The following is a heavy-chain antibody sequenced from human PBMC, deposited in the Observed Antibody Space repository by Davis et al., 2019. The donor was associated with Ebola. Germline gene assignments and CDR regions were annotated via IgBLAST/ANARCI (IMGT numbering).Heavy chain of an antibody. D-gene: IGHD6-6*01. CDR3: ARRYSSSSGPWFDP. V-gene: IGHV4-34*12. CDR1: GGSFSGYY. J-gene: IGHJ5*02. CDR2: SIDSGST. Sequence: MPSETLSLTCAVYGGSFSGYYWSWIRQSPGKGVEWIGESIDSGSTNYNPSLKSRVTISVDTSKNQFSLKLSSVTAADTAVYYCARRYSSSSGPWFDPWGQGTLVTVSS.